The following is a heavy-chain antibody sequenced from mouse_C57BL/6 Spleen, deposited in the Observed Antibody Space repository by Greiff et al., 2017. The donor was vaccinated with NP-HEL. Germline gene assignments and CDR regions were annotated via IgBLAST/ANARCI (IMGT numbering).Heavy chain of an antibody. CDR3: ARTPYCGSSYGFAY. CDR2: IYPSDSET. J-gene: IGHJ3*01. D-gene: IGHD1-1*01. V-gene: IGHV1-61*01. Sequence: QVQLQQPGAELVRPGSSVKLSCKASGYTFTSYWMDWVKQRPGQGLEWIGNIYPSDSETHYNQKFKDKATLTVDKSSSTAYMQLSSLTSEDSAVYYCARTPYCGSSYGFAYWGQGTLVTVSA. CDR1: GYTFTSYW.